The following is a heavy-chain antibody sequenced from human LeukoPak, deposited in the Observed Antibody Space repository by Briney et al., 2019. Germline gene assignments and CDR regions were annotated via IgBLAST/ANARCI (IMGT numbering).Heavy chain of an antibody. CDR2: ISYDVGKK. J-gene: IGHJ4*02. CDR3: ARDRSNYYDSRLDY. V-gene: IGHV3-30*03. D-gene: IGHD3-22*01. CDR1: GFTFSSYG. Sequence: PGGSLRLSCAASGFTFSSYGMHWVRQAPGKGLEWVAVISYDVGKKYYADSVKGRFTVSRDNSKNTLFLQMNSLRTEDTAVYYCARDRSNYYDSRLDYWGQGTLVTVSS.